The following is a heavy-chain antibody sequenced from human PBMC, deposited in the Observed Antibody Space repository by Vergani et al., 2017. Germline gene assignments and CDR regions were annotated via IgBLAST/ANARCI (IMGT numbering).Heavy chain of an antibody. CDR2: IYSGDET. Sequence: ELQLVESGGGLVQPGGSLRLSCAASGSTVSGNYMTWVRQAPGKGLEWVSHIYSGDETYYAESVKGQLTISIDTSKNTLHLQINNLRVEDTAVYYCASGNYYGSGTDVDPWGQGTLVTVSS. J-gene: IGHJ5*02. D-gene: IGHD3-10*01. V-gene: IGHV3-66*02. CDR1: GSTVSGNY. CDR3: ASGNYYGSGTDVDP.